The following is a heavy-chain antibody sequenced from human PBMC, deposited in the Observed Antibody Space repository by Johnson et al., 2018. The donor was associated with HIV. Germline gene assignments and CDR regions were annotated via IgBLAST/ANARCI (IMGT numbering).Heavy chain of an antibody. CDR1: GFIFDDYG. CDR2: INWNGGST. D-gene: IGHD2-8*01. J-gene: IGHJ3*02. V-gene: IGHV3-20*04. Sequence: MMLVESGGGVVRPGGSLRLSCVASGFIFDDYGMSWVRQVPGKGLEWVSDINWNGGSTGYADSVQGRLTISRDHAKNSLYLHMTSLRAEDTALYYCARAPHICTNAICLDAFDIWGQGTMVTVSS. CDR3: ARAPHICTNAICLDAFDI.